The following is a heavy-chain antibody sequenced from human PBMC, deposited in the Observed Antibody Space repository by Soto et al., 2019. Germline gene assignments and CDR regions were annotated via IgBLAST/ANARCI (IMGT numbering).Heavy chain of an antibody. CDR3: AKDIGDILTGYYPAYYFDY. D-gene: IGHD3-9*01. V-gene: IGHV3-9*01. J-gene: IGHJ4*02. CDR1: GFTFDDYV. CDR2: ISWNSGSI. Sequence: EVQLVESGGGLVQPGRSLRLSCAASGFTFDDYVMHWVRQAPGKGLEWVSGISWNSGSIGYADSVKGRFTISRDNAKNSLYLQMNSLRAEDTALYYCAKDIGDILTGYYPAYYFDYWGQGTLVTVSS.